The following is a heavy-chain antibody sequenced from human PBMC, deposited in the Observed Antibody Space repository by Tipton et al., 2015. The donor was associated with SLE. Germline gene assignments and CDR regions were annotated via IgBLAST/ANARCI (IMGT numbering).Heavy chain of an antibody. J-gene: IGHJ3*02. D-gene: IGHD2-15*01. Sequence: TLSLTCTVSGGSISSSSYYWGWIRQPPGKGLEWIGSIYYSGSTYYNPSLTSRVTISVDTSKNQFSLKLSSVTAADTAVYYCARYCSGGSCYYAFDIWGQGTMVTVSS. V-gene: IGHV4-39*07. CDR3: ARYCSGGSCYYAFDI. CDR2: IYYSGST. CDR1: GGSISSSSYY.